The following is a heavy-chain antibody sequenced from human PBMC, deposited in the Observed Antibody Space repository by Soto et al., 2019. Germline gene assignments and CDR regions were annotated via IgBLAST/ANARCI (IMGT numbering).Heavy chain of an antibody. CDR2: TYYRSKWYN. V-gene: IGHV6-1*01. Sequence: SQTLSLTCAISGDSVSSNSAAWNWIRQSPSRGLEWLGRTYYRSKWYNDYAVSVKSRITINPDTSKNQFSLQLNSVTPEDTAVYYCARTPRITIFGVVIQSYYYYCGMDVWGQGTTVTVSS. CDR3: ARTPRITIFGVVIQSYYYYCGMDV. CDR1: GDSVSSNSAA. D-gene: IGHD3-3*01. J-gene: IGHJ6*02.